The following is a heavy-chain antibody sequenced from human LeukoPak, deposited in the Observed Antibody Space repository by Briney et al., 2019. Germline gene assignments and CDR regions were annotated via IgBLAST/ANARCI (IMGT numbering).Heavy chain of an antibody. CDR1: GGSFSGYY. Sequence: SETLSLTCAVYGGSFSGYYWSWIRQPPGKGLEWIGEINHSGSTNYNPSLKSRVTISVDASKNQFSLKLSSVTAADTAVYYCASSGSSSGYRSHYFDYWGQGTLVTVSS. V-gene: IGHV4-34*01. D-gene: IGHD3-22*01. CDR3: ASSGSSSGYRSHYFDY. J-gene: IGHJ4*02. CDR2: INHSGST.